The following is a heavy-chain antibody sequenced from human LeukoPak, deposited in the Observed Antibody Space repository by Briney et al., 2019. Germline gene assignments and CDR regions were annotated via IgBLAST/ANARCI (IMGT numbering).Heavy chain of an antibody. V-gene: IGHV3-15*01. CDR3: TTVYAGSYYRVPPYFDY. CDR2: IKSKTDGGTT. CDR1: GFTFSNAW. D-gene: IGHD3-10*01. Sequence: GGSLRLSCAASGFTFSNAWMSWVRQAPGKGLEWVGRIKSKTDGGTTDYAAPVKGGFTISRDDSKNTLYLQMNSLKTEDTAVYYCTTVYAGSYYRVPPYFDYWGQGTLVTVSS. J-gene: IGHJ4*02.